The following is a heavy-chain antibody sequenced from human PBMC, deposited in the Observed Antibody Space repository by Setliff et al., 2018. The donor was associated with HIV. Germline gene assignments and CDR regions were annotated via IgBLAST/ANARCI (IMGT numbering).Heavy chain of an antibody. V-gene: IGHV3-15*01. J-gene: IGHJ1*01. CDR1: GFTFNSAW. CDR3: TTDHDGSGRYYVTQVS. CDR2: IKHQDVGGTA. D-gene: IGHD3-22*01. Sequence: GSVRLSCAASGFTFNSAWMTWVRQAPGKGLEWVGHIKHQDVGGTAEYAAPVKGRFTISRDDSKNTVYLQMNSLKAEDTAVYFCTTDHDGSGRYYVTQVSWGQGTLVTVSS.